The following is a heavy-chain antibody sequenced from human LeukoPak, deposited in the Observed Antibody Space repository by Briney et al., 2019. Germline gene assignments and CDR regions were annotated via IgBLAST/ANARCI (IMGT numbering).Heavy chain of an antibody. CDR2: IRYDGTEQ. CDR3: AKGYSYGFDY. J-gene: IGHJ4*02. V-gene: IGHV3-30*02. CDR1: GFTFSSYG. Sequence: GGSLRLSCAASGFTFSSYGMHWVRQAPGKGLEWLTFIRYDGTEQYYPDSVKGRFTVSRDNSKNTLYLQMNSLRVEDTALYYCAKGYSYGFDYWGRGILVTVSS. D-gene: IGHD5-18*01.